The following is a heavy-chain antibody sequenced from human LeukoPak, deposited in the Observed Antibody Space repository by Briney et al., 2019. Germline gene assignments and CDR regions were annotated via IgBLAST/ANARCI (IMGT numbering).Heavy chain of an antibody. CDR3: ARANYGSGSNYYYGKDV. D-gene: IGHD3-10*01. CDR2: IWCDGSNK. CDR1: EFTFSTYG. V-gene: IGHV3-33*01. Sequence: GGSLRLSCAASEFTFSTYGMHWVRQAPGKGLEWVAVIWCDGSNKYYADSVKGRFTISRDNSKNTLYLQVNSLRAEDTAVYYCARANYGSGSNYYYGKDVWGQGTTVTVSS. J-gene: IGHJ6*02.